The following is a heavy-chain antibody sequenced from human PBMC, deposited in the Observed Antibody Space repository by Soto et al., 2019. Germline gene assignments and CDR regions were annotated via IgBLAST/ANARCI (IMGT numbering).Heavy chain of an antibody. D-gene: IGHD3-3*01. CDR3: ARDQQNYYDFWSGYYVFDY. V-gene: IGHV3-21*01. CDR1: GFTFSSYS. CDR2: ISSSSSYI. J-gene: IGHJ4*02. Sequence: PGGSLRLSCAASGFTFSSYSMNWVRQAPGKGLDWVSSISSSSSYIYYADSVKGRFTISRDNAKNSLYLQMNSLRAEDTAVYYCARDQQNYYDFWSGYYVFDYWGQGTLVTVSS.